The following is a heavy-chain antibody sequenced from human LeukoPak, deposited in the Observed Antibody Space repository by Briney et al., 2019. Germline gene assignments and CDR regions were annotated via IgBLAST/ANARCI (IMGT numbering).Heavy chain of an antibody. D-gene: IGHD3-22*01. CDR1: GGSISSYY. CDR2: IYYSGST. V-gene: IGHV4-59*01. Sequence: SETLSLTCTVSGGSISSYYWSWIRQPPGKGLEWIGYIYYSGSTNYNPSLKSRVTISVDTSKNQFSLKLSSVTAADTAVYYCARGVTMIDYWGQGTLVTVSS. J-gene: IGHJ4*02. CDR3: ARGVTMIDY.